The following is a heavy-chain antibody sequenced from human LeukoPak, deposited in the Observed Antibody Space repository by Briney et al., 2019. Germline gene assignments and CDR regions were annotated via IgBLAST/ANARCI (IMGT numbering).Heavy chain of an antibody. J-gene: IGHJ4*02. D-gene: IGHD3-10*01. Sequence: GGSLRLSCAASGFTFSSYSMNWVRQAPGKGLEWVSSISSSSSYIYYADSVKGRFTISRDNAKNSLYLQMNSLRAEDTAVYYCASGAPRFKNCYGSGKPFDYWGQGTLVTVSS. CDR2: ISSSSSYI. CDR1: GFTFSSYS. V-gene: IGHV3-21*01. CDR3: ASGAPRFKNCYGSGKPFDY.